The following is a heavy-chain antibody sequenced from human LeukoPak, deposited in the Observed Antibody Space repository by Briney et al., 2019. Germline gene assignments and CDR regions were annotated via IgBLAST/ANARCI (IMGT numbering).Heavy chain of an antibody. Sequence: PSETLSLTCAVSGVSFNDYYWSWVRQTPGKGLEWIGEINHSGYTDDSPSLKSRVTLSIDTPRKQFSLNLRSVTVADTGIYYCTRMTTGHDYWGQGTLVTVSS. CDR1: GVSFNDYY. CDR3: TRMTTGHDY. J-gene: IGHJ4*02. D-gene: IGHD4-17*01. V-gene: IGHV4-34*01. CDR2: INHSGYT.